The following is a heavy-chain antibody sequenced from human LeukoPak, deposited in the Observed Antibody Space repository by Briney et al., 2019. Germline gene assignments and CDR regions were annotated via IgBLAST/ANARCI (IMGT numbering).Heavy chain of an antibody. CDR1: GFSLSTSGVG. J-gene: IGHJ3*02. D-gene: IGHD3-22*01. Sequence: SGPTLVHPTQPLTLTCTFSGFSLSTSGVGVGWIRQPPVKALEWLALIDWDDDKRYSPSLKSRLTITKDTSKNQVVLTMTNMDPVDTATYYCAHRRYYYDSSGPEAFDIWGQGTMVTVSS. V-gene: IGHV2-5*02. CDR3: AHRRYYYDSSGPEAFDI. CDR2: IDWDDDK.